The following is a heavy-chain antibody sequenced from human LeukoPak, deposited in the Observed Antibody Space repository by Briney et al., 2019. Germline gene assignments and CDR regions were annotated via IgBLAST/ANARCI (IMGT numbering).Heavy chain of an antibody. D-gene: IGHD2-2*01. V-gene: IGHV4-30-2*01. Sequence: SETLSLTCAVSGGSISSGGYSWSWIRQPPGKGLEWIGYIYHSGSTYYNPSLKSRVTISVDRSKNQFSLKLSSVTAADTAVYYCARGGYCSSTSCFGKGLRINWFDPWGQGTLVTVSS. CDR3: ARGGYCSSTSCFGKGLRINWFDP. CDR1: GGSISSGGYS. J-gene: IGHJ5*02. CDR2: IYHSGST.